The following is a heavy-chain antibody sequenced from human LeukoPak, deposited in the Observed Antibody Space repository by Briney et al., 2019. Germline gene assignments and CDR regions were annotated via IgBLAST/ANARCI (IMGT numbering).Heavy chain of an antibody. CDR3: ASIVGARDY. CDR1: GYTFTGYY. V-gene: IGHV1-69*13. J-gene: IGHJ4*02. CDR2: IIPIFGTA. D-gene: IGHD1-26*01. Sequence: SVKVSCKASGYTFTGYYMHWVRQAPGQGLEWMGGIIPIFGTANYAQKFQGRVTITADESTSTAYMELSSLRSEDTAVYYCASIVGARDYWGQGTLVTVSS.